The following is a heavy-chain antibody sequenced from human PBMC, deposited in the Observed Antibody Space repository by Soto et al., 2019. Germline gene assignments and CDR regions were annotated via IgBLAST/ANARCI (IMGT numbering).Heavy chain of an antibody. V-gene: IGHV3-9*01. CDR2: ISWNSGSI. CDR3: AKDNYYDSSGYLFDY. J-gene: IGHJ4*02. Sequence: HPGGSLRLSCAASGFTFDDYAMHWVRQAPGKGLEWVSGISWNSGSIGYADSVKGRFTISRDNAKNSLYLQMNSLRAEDTALYYCAKDNYYDSSGYLFDYWGQGTLVTVSS. CDR1: GFTFDDYA. D-gene: IGHD3-22*01.